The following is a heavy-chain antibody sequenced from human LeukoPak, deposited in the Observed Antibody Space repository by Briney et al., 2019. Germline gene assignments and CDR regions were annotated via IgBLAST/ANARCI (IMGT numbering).Heavy chain of an antibody. D-gene: IGHD3-22*01. J-gene: IGHJ1*01. V-gene: IGHV3-23*01. CDR3: AQDAASSGYLWYFES. CDR1: GFTFSSYG. CDR2: LTGSGDNT. Sequence: GGSLRLSCAASGFTFSSYGMSWVRQAPGKGLEWVSALTGSGDNTYYADSVKGRFTISRDNSKNTLYLQMNSLRTEDTALYYCAQDAASSGYLWYFESWGQGTLVTVSS.